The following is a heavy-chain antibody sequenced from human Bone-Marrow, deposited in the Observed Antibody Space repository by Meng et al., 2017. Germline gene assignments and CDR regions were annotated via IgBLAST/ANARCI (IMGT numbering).Heavy chain of an antibody. Sequence: ESVESGGGLVQAGGALSLPCAASGFTFSGYRIHWVRQAPGKGLVWVSRINTDGSTTNYAESVRGRFTVSRDNAKNTLYLQMNSLRVEDTAVYFCATGETRYWFDPWGQGTLVTVSS. CDR3: ATGETRYWFDP. D-gene: IGHD1-26*01. CDR2: INTDGSTT. CDR1: GFTFSGYR. V-gene: IGHV3-74*01. J-gene: IGHJ5*02.